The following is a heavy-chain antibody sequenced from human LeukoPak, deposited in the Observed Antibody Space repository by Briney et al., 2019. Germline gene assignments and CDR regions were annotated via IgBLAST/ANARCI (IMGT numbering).Heavy chain of an antibody. CDR2: FYVGGAT. CDR1: GFSVTNNY. CDR3: ARGSVTYSGGYFQH. D-gene: IGHD1-26*01. V-gene: IGHV3-53*05. Sequence: GGSLRLSCAVSGFSVTNNYMSWVRQAPGKGLEWVSVFYVGGATYYADSVKGRFTISRDNSENTLDLQMNTLRAEDTAVYYCARGSVTYSGGYFQHWGQGTLVTVSS. J-gene: IGHJ1*01.